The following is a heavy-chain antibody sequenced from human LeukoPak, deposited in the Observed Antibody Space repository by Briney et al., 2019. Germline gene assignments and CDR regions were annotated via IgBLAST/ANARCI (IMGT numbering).Heavy chain of an antibody. CDR1: GVTFSSYD. CDR3: AKVTYDFWSGYYGAFDI. CDR2: ISGSGGST. D-gene: IGHD3-3*01. J-gene: IGHJ3*02. V-gene: IGHV3-23*01. Sequence: GGSLRLSCAASGVTFSSYDMSWVRQAPGKGLEWISAISGSGGSTYYADSVKGRFTISRDNSKDTLYLQMNSVRAEDTAVYYCAKVTYDFWSGYYGAFDIWGQGTMVTVSS.